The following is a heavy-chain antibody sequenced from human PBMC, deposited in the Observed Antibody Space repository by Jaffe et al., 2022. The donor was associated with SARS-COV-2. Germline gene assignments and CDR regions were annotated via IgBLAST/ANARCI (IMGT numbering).Heavy chain of an antibody. J-gene: IGHJ4*02. CDR2: IYNDGRV. Sequence: EVQLVESGGGLVQPGGSLRLSCAASGFIVTTTYMTWVRQAPGKGLEWLSVIYNDGRVFYADPVKGRFTLTRDSSRNTLFLQINSLRTEDTAVYYCGGRGSQELLASWDIWGQGSLVTVAS. V-gene: IGHV3-66*02. D-gene: IGHD1-26*01. CDR3: GGRGSQELLASWDI. CDR1: GFIVTTTY.